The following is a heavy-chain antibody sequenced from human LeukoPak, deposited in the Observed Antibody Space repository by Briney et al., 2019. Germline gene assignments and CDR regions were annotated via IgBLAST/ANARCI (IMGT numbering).Heavy chain of an antibody. CDR2: ISAYNGNT. D-gene: IGHD3-10*01. Sequence: ASVKVSCKASGYTFTSYGISWVRQAPGQGLEWMGWISAYNGNTNYAQKLQGRVTMTTDTSTSTAYMELRSLRSDDTAVYYCAGDRESILWFGELLDYWGQGTLVTVSS. CDR3: AGDRESILWFGELLDY. CDR1: GYTFTSYG. V-gene: IGHV1-18*01. J-gene: IGHJ4*02.